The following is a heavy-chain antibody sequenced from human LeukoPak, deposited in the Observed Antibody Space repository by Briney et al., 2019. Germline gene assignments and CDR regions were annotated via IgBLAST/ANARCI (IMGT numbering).Heavy chain of an antibody. D-gene: IGHD4-23*01. V-gene: IGHV1-46*01. J-gene: IGHJ4*02. Sequence: ASVKVSCKASGYTFTSYYMHWVRQAPGQGLEWMGIINPSGGSTSYAQKFQGRVTMTRDTSTSTAYMELSRLRSDDTAVYYCALGTVAALDYWGQGTLVTVSS. CDR1: GYTFTSYY. CDR3: ALGTVAALDY. CDR2: INPSGGST.